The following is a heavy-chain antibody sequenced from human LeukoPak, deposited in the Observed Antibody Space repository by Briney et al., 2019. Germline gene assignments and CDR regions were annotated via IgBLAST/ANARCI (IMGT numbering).Heavy chain of an antibody. Sequence: SETLSLTCTVSGGSISSSSYYWGWIRQPPGKGLEWIGSIYYSGSTYYNPSLKSRVTISVDTSKNQFSLKPSSVTAADTAVYYCARHELGIVGATKVNWFDPWGQGTLVTVSS. J-gene: IGHJ5*02. V-gene: IGHV4-39*01. D-gene: IGHD1-26*01. CDR1: GGSISSSSYY. CDR3: ARHELGIVGATKVNWFDP. CDR2: IYYSGST.